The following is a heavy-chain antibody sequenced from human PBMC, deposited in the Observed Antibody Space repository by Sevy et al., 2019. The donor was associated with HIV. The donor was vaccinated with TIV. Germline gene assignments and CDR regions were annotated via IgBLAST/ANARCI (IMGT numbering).Heavy chain of an antibody. CDR1: GFSFNSYS. D-gene: IGHD1-1*01. J-gene: IGHJ4*02. Sequence: GGSLRLSCEVPGFSFNSYSFNWVRQAPGKGLEWISYITSSSHITYYAESVQGRFTIPRDNVKKSLYLQMNSLRVEDTAIYYCVRGTGIRNLYYFDHWGQGTLVTVSS. CDR2: ITSSSHIT. V-gene: IGHV3-48*01. CDR3: VRGTGIRNLYYFDH.